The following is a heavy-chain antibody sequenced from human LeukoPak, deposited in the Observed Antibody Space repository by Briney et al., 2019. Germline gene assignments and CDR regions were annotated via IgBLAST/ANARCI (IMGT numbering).Heavy chain of an antibody. CDR1: GFTFSDYN. D-gene: IGHD3/OR15-3a*01. J-gene: IGHJ2*01. V-gene: IGHV3-48*01. CDR3: AKDWTGTKPFDL. CDR2: MSRSGNII. Sequence: GGSLRLSCAASGFTFSDYNMNWVRQVPGKGLESVSYMSRSGNIIYYADSVKGRFTISRDNSKNTLYLQMNSLRAEDRAVYYCAKDWTGTKPFDLWGRGTLVTVSS.